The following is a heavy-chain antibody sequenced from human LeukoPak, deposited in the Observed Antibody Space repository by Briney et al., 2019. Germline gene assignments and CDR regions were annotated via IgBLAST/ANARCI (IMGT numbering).Heavy chain of an antibody. CDR3: ARGVRVRTGTIYYYYYMDV. J-gene: IGHJ6*03. CDR2: MNPNSGNT. D-gene: IGHD1-7*01. CDR1: GYTFTSYV. V-gene: IGHV1-8*03. Sequence: ASVKVSCKASGYTFTSYVINWVRQATGQGLEWMGWMNPNSGNTGYAQKFQGRVTITRNTSISTAYMELSSLRSEDTAVYYCARGVRVRTGTIYYYYYMDVWGKGTTVTVS.